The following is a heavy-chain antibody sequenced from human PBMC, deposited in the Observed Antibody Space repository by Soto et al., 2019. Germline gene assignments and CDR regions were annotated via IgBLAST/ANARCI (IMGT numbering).Heavy chain of an antibody. Sequence: PSETLCLTCPVAGGSISSYYWSWIRQPPGKGLEWIGYIYYSGSTNYNPSLKSRVTISVDTSKNQFSLKLSSVTAADTAVYYCARVNPNLDFGVVIFDYWGQGTLVTVSS. CDR1: GGSISSYY. CDR2: IYYSGST. D-gene: IGHD3-3*01. CDR3: ARVNPNLDFGVVIFDY. J-gene: IGHJ4*02. V-gene: IGHV4-59*01.